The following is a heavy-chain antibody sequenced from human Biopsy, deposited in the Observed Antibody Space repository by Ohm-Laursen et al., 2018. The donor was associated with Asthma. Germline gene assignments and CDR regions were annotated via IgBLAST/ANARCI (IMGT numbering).Heavy chain of an antibody. D-gene: IGHD6-19*01. V-gene: IGHV3-23*01. CDR2: ITGSGGFT. J-gene: IGHJ4*02. CDR3: AREGVAGTHIKD. CDR1: GFTFSNYA. Sequence: SLRLSCAASGFTFSNYAMSWVRQAPGKGLEWVSSITGSGGFTYYADSVKGRFTISRDNSKNTLSLQMNSLTAEDTAVYYCAREGVAGTHIKDWGQGTLVTVSS.